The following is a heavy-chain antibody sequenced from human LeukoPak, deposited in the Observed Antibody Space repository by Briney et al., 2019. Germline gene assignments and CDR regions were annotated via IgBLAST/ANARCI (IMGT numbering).Heavy chain of an antibody. D-gene: IGHD6-13*01. V-gene: IGHV4-4*02. CDR3: ARRQQLVPRIDY. CDR1: GGSISSTNW. Sequence: SETLSLTCGVSGGSISSTNWWSWVRQPPGQGLEWIGEISLTGRTNYNPSLNGRVTISVDTSKNQFSLKLSSVTAADTAVYYCARRQQLVPRIDYWGQGTLVTVSS. CDR2: ISLTGRT. J-gene: IGHJ4*02.